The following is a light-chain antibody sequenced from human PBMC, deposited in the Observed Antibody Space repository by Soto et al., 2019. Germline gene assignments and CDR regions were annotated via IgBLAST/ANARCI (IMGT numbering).Light chain of an antibody. CDR3: MLSYSTAPC. V-gene: IGLV7-46*01. CDR1: SGAVTSGHY. J-gene: IGLJ2*01. CDR2: DTN. Sequence: QAVVTQEPSLTVSPGGTVTLTCGSSSGAVTSGHYPHWFQQKPGQAPRTLIHDTNNKHSWTPARFSGSLLGGKAALTLSGAQPEDEAEYYGMLSYSTAPCFGGGTKLTVL.